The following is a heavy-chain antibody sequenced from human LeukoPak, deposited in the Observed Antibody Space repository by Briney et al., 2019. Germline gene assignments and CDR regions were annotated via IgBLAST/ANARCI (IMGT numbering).Heavy chain of an antibody. Sequence: SGGSLRLSCAASGFTFDDYTMHWVRQAPGKGLEWVSLISWDGGSTYYADSVKGRFTISRDNSKNSLYLQMNSLRTEDTALYYCAKSDSSGWLTTYYFDYWGQGTLVTVSS. J-gene: IGHJ4*02. CDR1: GFTFDDYT. V-gene: IGHV3-43*01. CDR3: AKSDSSGWLTTYYFDY. D-gene: IGHD6-19*01. CDR2: ISWDGGST.